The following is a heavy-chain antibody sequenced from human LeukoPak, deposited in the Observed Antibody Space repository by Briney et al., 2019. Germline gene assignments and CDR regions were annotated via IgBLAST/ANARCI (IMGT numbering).Heavy chain of an antibody. Sequence: SETLSLTCTVSGGSISSGDYYWSWIRQPPGKGLEWIGYIYYSGSTYYNPSLKSRVTISVDTSKNQFSLKLSSVTAADAAVYYCARDTVSVSYYYYGMDVWGQGTTVTVSS. V-gene: IGHV4-30-4*01. J-gene: IGHJ6*02. CDR3: ARDTVSVSYYYYGMDV. CDR1: GGSISSGDYY. CDR2: IYYSGST. D-gene: IGHD5/OR15-5a*01.